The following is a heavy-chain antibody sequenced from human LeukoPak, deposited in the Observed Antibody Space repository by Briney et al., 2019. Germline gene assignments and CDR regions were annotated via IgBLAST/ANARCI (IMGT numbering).Heavy chain of an antibody. D-gene: IGHD4-17*01. Sequence: SETLSLTCAVSGGSIDSYYWSWLRQPPGRGLEWIGYIYYSGTTNYNPSLKSRVTISVDTSKNQFSLKLTSVTAADTAVYYCAREDPQTTVPEGLDVWGQGTTVTVSS. CDR3: AREDPQTTVPEGLDV. J-gene: IGHJ6*02. V-gene: IGHV4-59*01. CDR2: IYYSGTT. CDR1: GGSIDSYY.